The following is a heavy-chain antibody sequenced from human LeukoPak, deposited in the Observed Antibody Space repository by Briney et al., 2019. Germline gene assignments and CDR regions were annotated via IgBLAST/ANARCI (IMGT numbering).Heavy chain of an antibody. J-gene: IGHJ4*02. V-gene: IGHV4-39*01. Sequence: SETLSLSCTVSGGSISSINYWWGWFRQPPGKGLEWIGSFNYSGITSYKPSLRSRVTMPVDTSKNQFSLKLSSVTAADTAVYSCSTLPPTHYEIDYWGQRTLVTVSS. CDR3: STLPPTHYEIDY. D-gene: IGHD4-17*01. CDR2: FNYSGIT. CDR1: GGSISSINYW.